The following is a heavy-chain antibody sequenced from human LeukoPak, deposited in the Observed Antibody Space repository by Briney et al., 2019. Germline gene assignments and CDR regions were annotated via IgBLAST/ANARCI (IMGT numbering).Heavy chain of an antibody. CDR3: ARRTDYGDPQVKLDY. D-gene: IGHD4-17*01. CDR1: GFTVSSNS. V-gene: IGHV3-53*01. Sequence: GGSLRLSCTVSGFTVSSNSWSWVRQAPGKGLEWVSFIYSGGNTHYSDSVKGRFTISRDNSKNTLYLQMNSLRAGDTAVYYCARRTDYGDPQVKLDYWGQGTLVTVSS. CDR2: IYSGGNT. J-gene: IGHJ4*02.